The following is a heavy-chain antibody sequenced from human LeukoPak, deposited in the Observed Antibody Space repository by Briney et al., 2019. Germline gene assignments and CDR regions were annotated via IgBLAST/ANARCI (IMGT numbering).Heavy chain of an antibody. CDR1: GFTFSTYG. V-gene: IGHV3-66*01. Sequence: GGSLRLSCAASGFTFSTYGMSWVRQAPGKGLEWVSFIYSDNTHYSGSVKGRFTISRDNAKNSVYLQMDSLRAEDTAVYYCARDSRGIAAGADYWGQGTLVTVSS. J-gene: IGHJ4*02. CDR2: IYSDNT. CDR3: ARDSRGIAAGADY. D-gene: IGHD6-13*01.